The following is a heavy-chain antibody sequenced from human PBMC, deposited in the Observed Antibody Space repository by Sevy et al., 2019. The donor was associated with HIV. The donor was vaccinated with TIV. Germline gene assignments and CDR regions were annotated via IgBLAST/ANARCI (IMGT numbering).Heavy chain of an antibody. D-gene: IGHD6-13*01. CDR2: INHSGST. J-gene: IGHJ4*02. CDR1: GGSFSGYY. V-gene: IGHV4-34*01. Sequence: SETLSLTCAVYGGSFSGYYWSWIRQPPGKGLEWIGEINHSGSTNYNPSLKSRVTISVDTSKNQFSLKLSSVTAEDTAVYYCARDPRTAAAGTRYFDYWGQGTLVTVSS. CDR3: ARDPRTAAAGTRYFDY.